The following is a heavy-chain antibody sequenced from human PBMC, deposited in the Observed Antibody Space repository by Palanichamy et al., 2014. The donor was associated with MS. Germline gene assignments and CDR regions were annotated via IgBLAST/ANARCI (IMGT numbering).Heavy chain of an antibody. CDR2: IDYSGGSS. D-gene: IGHD1/OR15-1a*01. CDR3: AKRLASEHESGHMDV. J-gene: IGHJ6*03. CDR1: GYTFSNYA. Sequence: SGYTFSNYAMNWVRQVPGKGLEWVAAIDYSGGSSFYTDSVKGRFTVSRDNSRDTLYLQMNNLRVEDTALYYCAKRLASEHESGHMDVWGKGTTVTVSS. V-gene: IGHV3-23*01.